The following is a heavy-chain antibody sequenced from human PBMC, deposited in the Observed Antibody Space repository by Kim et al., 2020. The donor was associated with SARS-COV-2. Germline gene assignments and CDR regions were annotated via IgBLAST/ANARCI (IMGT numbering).Heavy chain of an antibody. CDR3: ARIAPGWYTVN. V-gene: IGHV4-59*13. D-gene: IGHD6-19*01. J-gene: IGHJ4*02. Sequence: SETLSLTCTVSGSSISDYYWSWIRQPPGTGLECIGYIYSGRTDYSPSLKSRATISVDTSRNQVSLILRSVTAADTAIYYCARIAPGWYTVNWGQGTLLTV. CDR1: GSSISDYY. CDR2: IYSGRT.